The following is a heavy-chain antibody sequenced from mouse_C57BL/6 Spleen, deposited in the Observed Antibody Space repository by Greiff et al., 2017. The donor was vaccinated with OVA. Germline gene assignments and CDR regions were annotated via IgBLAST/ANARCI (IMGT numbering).Heavy chain of an antibody. CDR3: AVRGDYYGSSDEDYAMDY. CDR2: IYPRDGST. D-gene: IGHD1-1*01. Sequence: VQLQQSDAELVKPGASVKISCKVSGYTFTDHTIHWMKQRPEQGLEWIGYIYPRDGSTKYNEKFKGKATLTADKSSSTAYMQLNSLTSEDSAVYFCAVRGDYYGSSDEDYAMDYWGQGTSVTVSS. J-gene: IGHJ4*01. V-gene: IGHV1-78*01. CDR1: GYTFTDHT.